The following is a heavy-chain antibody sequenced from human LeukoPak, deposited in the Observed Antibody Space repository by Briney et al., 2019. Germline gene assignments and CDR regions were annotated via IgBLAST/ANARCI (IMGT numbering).Heavy chain of an antibody. Sequence: PSETLSLTCTVSGGSISSSSYYWGWIRQPPGKGLEWIGTIYYSGNTYYNPSLKSRVTISVDTSKNQFSLKLSSVTAADTAVYYCAAPGWRDLFDYWGQGTLVTVSS. V-gene: IGHV4-39*01. CDR2: IYYSGNT. J-gene: IGHJ4*02. CDR3: AAPGWRDLFDY. D-gene: IGHD6-19*01. CDR1: GGSISSSSYY.